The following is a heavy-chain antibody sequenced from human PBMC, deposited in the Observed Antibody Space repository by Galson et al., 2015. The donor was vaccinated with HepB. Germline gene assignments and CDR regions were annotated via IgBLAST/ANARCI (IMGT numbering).Heavy chain of an antibody. V-gene: IGHV1-2*02. J-gene: IGHJ4*02. Sequence: SVKVSCKASGYTFTGYYMHWVRQAPGQGLEWMGWINPNSGVTNYAQKFQGRVTMTRDTSISTAYMELSRLTSDDTAVHFCARGSKRPGRFSEYLSHLDIEYWGQGTLVIVSS. CDR3: ARGSKRPGRFSEYLSHLDIEY. CDR1: GYTFTGYY. D-gene: IGHD3-3*01. CDR2: INPNSGVT.